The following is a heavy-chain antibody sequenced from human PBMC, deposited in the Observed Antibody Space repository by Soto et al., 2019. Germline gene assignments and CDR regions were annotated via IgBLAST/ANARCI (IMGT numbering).Heavy chain of an antibody. J-gene: IGHJ3*02. D-gene: IGHD2-2*01. CDR2: IDPSDSYT. Sequence: GESLKISCKGSVYSFTSYWISWVRQMAGKGLEWMGRIDPSDSYTNYSPSFQGHVTTSADKSISTAYLQWSSLKASDTAMYYCARHGPVVPAAGGYAFDIWGQGTMVTVS. V-gene: IGHV5-10-1*01. CDR3: ARHGPVVPAAGGYAFDI. CDR1: VYSFTSYW.